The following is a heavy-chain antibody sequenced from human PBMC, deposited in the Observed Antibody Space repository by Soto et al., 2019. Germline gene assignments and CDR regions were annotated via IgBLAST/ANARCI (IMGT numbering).Heavy chain of an antibody. CDR3: ARGGHVVVVAAALDY. J-gene: IGHJ4*02. D-gene: IGHD2-21*02. V-gene: IGHV1-46*01. CDR2: VNPSGGQT. Sequence: QVQLMQSGAEVKKPGASVKVSCRASGDTFSDYYIHWVRQAPGQGLEWMGTVNPSGGQTTYSRHFLGRVTMTRDTSTSTLHMELTSLTSEDRAVYYCARGGHVVVVAAALDYWGQGTLVTVSS. CDR1: GDTFSDYY.